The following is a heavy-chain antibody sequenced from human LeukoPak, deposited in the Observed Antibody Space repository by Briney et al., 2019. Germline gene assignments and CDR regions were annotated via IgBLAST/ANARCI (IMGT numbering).Heavy chain of an antibody. CDR2: IKQDGSEK. CDR3: ARVGMVRGVPDY. V-gene: IGHV3-7*01. CDR1: GFTFSSYW. D-gene: IGHD3-10*01. Sequence: GGSLRLSCAASGFTFSSYWVSWVRQAPGKGLEWVAHIKQDGSEKYYVDSVKGRFTIPRDNAKNSLYLQMNSLRAEDTAVYYCARVGMVRGVPDYWGQGTLVTVSS. J-gene: IGHJ4*02.